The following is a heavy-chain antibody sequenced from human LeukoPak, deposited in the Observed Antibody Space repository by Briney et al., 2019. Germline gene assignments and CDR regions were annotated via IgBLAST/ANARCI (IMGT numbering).Heavy chain of an antibody. J-gene: IGHJ2*01. CDR3: ARGEGPDWYFDL. V-gene: IGHV4-31*03. CDR2: IYYSGST. CDR1: GVSISSGGYY. Sequence: SETLSLTCTVSGVSISSGGYYWSWLRQLPGKGLEWIGYIYYSGSTYYNPSLKSRVTISVDTSKNQFSLKLSSVTAAATAVYYCARGEGPDWYFDLWGRGTLVTVSS.